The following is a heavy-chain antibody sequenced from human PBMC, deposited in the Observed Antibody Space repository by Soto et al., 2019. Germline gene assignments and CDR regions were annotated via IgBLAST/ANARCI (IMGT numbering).Heavy chain of an antibody. CDR2: INHSGST. CDR1: GGSFSGYY. V-gene: IGHV4-34*01. Sequence: SETLSLTCAVYGGSFSGYYWSWIRLPPGKGLEWIGEINHSGSTNYNPSLKSRVTISVDTSKNQFSLKLSSVTAADTAVYYCAREGSGSYSAGWFDPWGKGTLVTVSS. CDR3: AREGSGSYSAGWFDP. D-gene: IGHD3-10*01. J-gene: IGHJ5*02.